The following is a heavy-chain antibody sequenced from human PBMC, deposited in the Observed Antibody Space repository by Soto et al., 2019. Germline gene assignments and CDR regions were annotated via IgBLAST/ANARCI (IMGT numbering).Heavy chain of an antibody. CDR2: ISGNGGTT. Sequence: PGGSLRPSCTASGFTFRNYAMSWVRQAPGKGLQWVSAISGNGGTTYYADSVKGRFTLSRDNFKDTLYLQMNSLRTEDTAVYYCAKDQGNGRLDFDSWGLGTLVTVSS. V-gene: IGHV3-23*01. J-gene: IGHJ4*02. CDR1: GFTFRNYA. CDR3: AKDQGNGRLDFDS. D-gene: IGHD2-8*01.